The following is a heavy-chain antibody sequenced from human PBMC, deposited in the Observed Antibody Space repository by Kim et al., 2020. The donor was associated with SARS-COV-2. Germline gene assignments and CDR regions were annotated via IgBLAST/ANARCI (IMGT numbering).Heavy chain of an antibody. Sequence: GGSLRLSCAASGFTFSNAWMSWVRQAPGKGLECVGRIKSKTDGGTTDYAAPVKGRFTISRDDSKNTLYLQMNSLKTEDTAVYYCSSRPTQYDFWSGYYTYWGQGTLVTVSS. CDR3: SSRPTQYDFWSGYYTY. CDR1: GFTFSNAW. V-gene: IGHV3-15*01. J-gene: IGHJ4*02. D-gene: IGHD3-3*01. CDR2: IKSKTDGGTT.